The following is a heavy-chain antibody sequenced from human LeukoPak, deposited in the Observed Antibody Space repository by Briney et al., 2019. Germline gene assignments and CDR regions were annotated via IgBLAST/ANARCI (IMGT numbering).Heavy chain of an antibody. Sequence: SETLSLTCTVSGDSISSYYWSWIRQPPGEGLEWIGYIYYSGSTSYNPSLKSRVTMSIDTSKNQFSLKLTSVTAADTAVYYCARDSGYGSATCWGQGTLVTVSP. CDR3: ARDSGYGSATC. CDR1: GDSISSYY. V-gene: IGHV4-59*01. CDR2: IYYSGST. D-gene: IGHD3-10*01. J-gene: IGHJ4*02.